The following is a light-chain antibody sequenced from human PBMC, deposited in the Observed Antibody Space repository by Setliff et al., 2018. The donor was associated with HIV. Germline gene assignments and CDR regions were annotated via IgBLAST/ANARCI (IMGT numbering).Light chain of an antibody. V-gene: IGLV2-14*01. CDR2: EVS. Sequence: ALAQPASVSGSPGQSITISCTGTSSDVGDYKSVSWYQQHPNKAPKLIIYEVSDRPSGVSNRFSGSKSGNTASLTISGLQAEDEADYFCSSNTSISPLYVFATGTKVTVL. CDR3: SSNTSISPLYV. CDR1: SSDVGDYKS. J-gene: IGLJ1*01.